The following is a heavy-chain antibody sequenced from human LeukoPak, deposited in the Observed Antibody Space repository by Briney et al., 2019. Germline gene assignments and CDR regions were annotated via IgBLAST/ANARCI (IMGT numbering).Heavy chain of an antibody. Sequence: SETLSLTCGVYGGSFSAYYWSWIRQPPGKGLEWIGEIYHSGSTNYNPPLKSRVTISVDTSKNQFSLKLSSVTAADTAVYYCARPIAGAGMHAFDIWGQGTMVTVSS. CDR3: ARPIAGAGMHAFDI. D-gene: IGHD6-13*01. V-gene: IGHV4-34*01. CDR1: GGSFSAYY. CDR2: IYHSGST. J-gene: IGHJ3*02.